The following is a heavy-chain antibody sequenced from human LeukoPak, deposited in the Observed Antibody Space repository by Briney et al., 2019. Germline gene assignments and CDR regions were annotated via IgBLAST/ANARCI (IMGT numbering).Heavy chain of an antibody. CDR1: GYSISSGYY. CDR2: IYHSGST. V-gene: IGHV4-38-2*02. J-gene: IGHJ4*02. CDR3: ARLTVTPFDY. D-gene: IGHD4-11*01. Sequence: SETLSLTCTVSGYSISSGYYWGWIRQPPGKGLEWIGSIYHSGSTYYNPSLKSRVTISVDTSKNQFSLKLSSVTAADTAVYYCARLTVTPFDYWGQGTLVTVSS.